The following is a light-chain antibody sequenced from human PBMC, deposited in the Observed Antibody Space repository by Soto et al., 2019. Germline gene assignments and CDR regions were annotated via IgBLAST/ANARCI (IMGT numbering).Light chain of an antibody. CDR3: SSNVVGTNLKI. V-gene: IGLV2-8*01. Sequence: QSVLTQPPSASGSPGQSVTISCTGTYSDVGGSNYVSWYQQHPGKAPKLVIYEVIQRPSGVPDRFSGSRSGNTASLTVSRLQAEDEADYYRSSNVVGTNLKIFGGGTKLTVL. CDR2: EVI. CDR1: YSDVGGSNY. J-gene: IGLJ2*01.